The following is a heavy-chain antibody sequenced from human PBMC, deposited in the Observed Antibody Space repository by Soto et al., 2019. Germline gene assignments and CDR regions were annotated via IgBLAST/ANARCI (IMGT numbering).Heavy chain of an antibody. CDR3: ARAAVDIVATYYYYGMDV. CDR1: GDSVSSNSAA. J-gene: IGHJ6*02. Sequence: KQSQTLSLTCAISGDSVSSNSAAWNWIRQSPSRGLEWLGRTYYRSKWYNDYAVSVKSRITINPDTSKNQFSLQLNSVTPEDTAVYYCARAAVDIVATYYYYGMDVWGQGTTVTVSS. V-gene: IGHV6-1*01. D-gene: IGHD5-12*01. CDR2: TYYRSKWYN.